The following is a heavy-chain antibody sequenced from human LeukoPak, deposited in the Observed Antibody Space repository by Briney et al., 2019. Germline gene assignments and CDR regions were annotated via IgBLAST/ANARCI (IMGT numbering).Heavy chain of an antibody. D-gene: IGHD6-13*01. CDR2: ISGSGGST. CDR1: GFTFSSYA. J-gene: IGHJ4*02. Sequence: GGSLRLSCAASGFTFSSYAMSWARQAPGKGLEWVSAISGSGGSTYYADSVKGRFTISRDNSKNTLYLQMNSLRAEDTAVYYCAKDHNPGIAAAGPSFDYWGQGTLVTVPS. V-gene: IGHV3-23*01. CDR3: AKDHNPGIAAAGPSFDY.